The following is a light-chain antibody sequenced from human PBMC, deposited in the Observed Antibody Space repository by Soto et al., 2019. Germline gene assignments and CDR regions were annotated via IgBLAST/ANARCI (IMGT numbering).Light chain of an antibody. CDR1: ETIPRY. Sequence: DIQMTQSPSSLSASIGETVIISCRASETIPRYLTWYQQKPGKAPKLLISGASTLETGVPSRFSGSVSGTDFTLTISSLQPKDFATYFCQQCHGSPLTFGEGTKVEI. CDR3: QQCHGSPLT. CDR2: GAS. J-gene: IGKJ4*02. V-gene: IGKV1-39*01.